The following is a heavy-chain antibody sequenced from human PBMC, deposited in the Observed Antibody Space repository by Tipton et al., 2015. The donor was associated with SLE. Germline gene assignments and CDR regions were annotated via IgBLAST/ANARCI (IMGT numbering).Heavy chain of an antibody. J-gene: IGHJ3*02. V-gene: IGHV4-39*01. D-gene: IGHD3-22*01. CDR3: ARPTTYYYDSDGAFNI. Sequence: LRLSCTVSGGSISSSNYYWGWIRQPPGKGLEWIGNVYYSGSTYYNPSLKSRVTISVDTSKNQFSLKLSSVTAADTAVYYCARPTTYYYDSDGAFNIWGQGTMVTVSS. CDR2: VYYSGST. CDR1: GGSISSSNYY.